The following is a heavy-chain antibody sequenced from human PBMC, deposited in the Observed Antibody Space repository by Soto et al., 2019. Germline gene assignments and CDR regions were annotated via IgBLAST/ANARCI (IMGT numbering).Heavy chain of an antibody. CDR2: INAGNGNT. CDR1: GYTFTSYA. J-gene: IGHJ4*02. CDR3: ARDPWELYYFDY. Sequence: QVQLVQSGAEVKKPGASVKVSCKDSGYTFTSYAMHWVRQAPGQRLEWMGWINAGNGNTKYSQKFQGRVTITRDTSASTAYMELSSLRSEDTAVYYCARDPWELYYFDYWGQGTLVTVSS. V-gene: IGHV1-3*01. D-gene: IGHD1-7*01.